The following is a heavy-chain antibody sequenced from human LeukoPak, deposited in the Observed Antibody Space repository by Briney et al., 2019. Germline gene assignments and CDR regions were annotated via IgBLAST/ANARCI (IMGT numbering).Heavy chain of an antibody. D-gene: IGHD3-10*01. CDR3: AKDGYGSGSFMGLFDY. Sequence: PGGSLRLSCAASGFTFSSYSMNWVRQAPGKGLEWVSSISSSSSYIYHADSVKGRFTISRDNAKNSLYLQMNSLRAEDTALYYCAKDGYGSGSFMGLFDYWGQGTLVTVSS. V-gene: IGHV3-21*04. J-gene: IGHJ4*02. CDR1: GFTFSSYS. CDR2: ISSSSSYI.